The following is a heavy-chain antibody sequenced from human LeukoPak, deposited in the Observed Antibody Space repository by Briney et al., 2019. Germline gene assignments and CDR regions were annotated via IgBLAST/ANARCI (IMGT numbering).Heavy chain of an antibody. J-gene: IGHJ4*02. CDR3: PRDRSSGWYDY. D-gene: IGHD6-19*01. Sequence: GASVTVSYKASGYTFTSYYMHWVRQAPGQGREGMGIINPSGRSTSYAQKFQGGVTMTRDMSTSTVYMELSSLSSEDTAVYYCPRDRSSGWYDYCGQGTLVTVSP. CDR1: GYTFTSYY. V-gene: IGHV1-46*01. CDR2: INPSGRST.